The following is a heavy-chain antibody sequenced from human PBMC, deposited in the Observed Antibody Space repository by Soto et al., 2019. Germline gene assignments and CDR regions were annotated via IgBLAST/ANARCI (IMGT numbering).Heavy chain of an antibody. Sequence: GGSLRLSCAASGFTFSSYAMSWVRQAPGKGLEWVSAISGSGGSTYYADSVKGRFTISRDNSKNTLYLQMNSLRAEDTAVYYCAKSRVVGSKGAAGAHALIDYWGQGTLVTVSS. V-gene: IGHV3-23*01. CDR2: ISGSGGST. D-gene: IGHD6-13*01. CDR1: GFTFSSYA. CDR3: AKSRVVGSKGAAGAHALIDY. J-gene: IGHJ4*02.